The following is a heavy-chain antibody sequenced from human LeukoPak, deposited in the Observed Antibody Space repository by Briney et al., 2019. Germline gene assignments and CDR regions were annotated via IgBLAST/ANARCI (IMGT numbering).Heavy chain of an antibody. Sequence: GGSLRLSCAASGFTFNNYAMSWVRQAPGKGLEWVSAISGGGSTYNADSVKGRFTISRDNSKNSLYLQMNSLRAEDTALYHCARGYSSSWFWYFDLWGRGTLVTVSS. D-gene: IGHD6-13*01. CDR3: ARGYSSSWFWYFDL. CDR1: GFTFNNYA. V-gene: IGHV3-23*01. CDR2: ISGGGST. J-gene: IGHJ2*01.